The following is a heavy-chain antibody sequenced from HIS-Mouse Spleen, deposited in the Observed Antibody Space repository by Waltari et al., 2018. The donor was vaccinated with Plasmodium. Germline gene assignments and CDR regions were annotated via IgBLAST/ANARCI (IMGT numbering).Heavy chain of an antibody. Sequence: QVQLQESGPGLVKPSETLSLTYTVSGGSISSYYWSWIRQPPGKGLEWIGYIHYSGSTNHNPSLKSRVTISVDTSKNQFSLKLSSVTAADTAVYYCARLRYSYGYFDYWGQGTLVTVSS. V-gene: IGHV4-59*08. CDR2: IHYSGST. CDR3: ARLRYSYGYFDY. CDR1: GGSISSYY. J-gene: IGHJ4*02. D-gene: IGHD5-18*01.